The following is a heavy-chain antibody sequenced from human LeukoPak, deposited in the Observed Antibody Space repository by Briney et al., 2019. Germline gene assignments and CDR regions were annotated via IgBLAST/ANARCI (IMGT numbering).Heavy chain of an antibody. Sequence: ASVKVSCKASGYTFTSYAMNWVRQAPGQGLEWMGWINTNTGNPTYAQGFTGRFVFSLDTSVSTAYLQISSLKAEDTAVYYCARDLRTYYDFWSGYQYYYYYGMDVWGQGTTVTVSS. J-gene: IGHJ6*02. CDR1: GYTFTSYA. CDR2: INTNTGNP. V-gene: IGHV7-4-1*02. D-gene: IGHD3-3*01. CDR3: ARDLRTYYDFWSGYQYYYYYGMDV.